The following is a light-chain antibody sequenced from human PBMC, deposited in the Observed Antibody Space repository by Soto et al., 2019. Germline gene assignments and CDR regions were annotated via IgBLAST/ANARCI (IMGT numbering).Light chain of an antibody. Sequence: DIQITQSPSSLSASVGDRVTITCRSSQRVSTYLNWYQQRPGKAPKLLIYAASTLQTGVPSTFSGSASGTNFTLTISSLQPEDFATYYCHQTYSVPPTFGQGTKVDIK. V-gene: IGKV1-39*01. CDR2: AAS. CDR1: QRVSTY. J-gene: IGKJ1*01. CDR3: HQTYSVPPT.